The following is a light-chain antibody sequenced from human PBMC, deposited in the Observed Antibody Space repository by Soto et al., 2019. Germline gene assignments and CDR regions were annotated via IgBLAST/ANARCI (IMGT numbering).Light chain of an antibody. Sequence: DIHMTQSPSTLSASVGDRVTITCRASQSISSWLAWCQQKPGKAPKLLIYKTSSLETGVPSRFSGSGSGTEFTLTISSLQPDDFATYYCQHYKDYSWTFGQGTKVEVK. J-gene: IGKJ1*01. CDR3: QHYKDYSWT. CDR1: QSISSW. V-gene: IGKV1-5*03. CDR2: KTS.